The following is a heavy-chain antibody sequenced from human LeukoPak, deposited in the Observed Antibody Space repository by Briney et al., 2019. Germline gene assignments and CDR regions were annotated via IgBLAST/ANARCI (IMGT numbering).Heavy chain of an antibody. D-gene: IGHD3-10*01. CDR1: GFTFSSYG. Sequence: GGSLRLSCAASGFTFSSYGMHWVRQAPGKGLEWVAFIRYDGSNKYYADSVKGRFTISRDNSKNTLYLQMNSLRAEDTAVYYCAKSRGDGSGTYSAMPFDYWGQGTLVTVSS. V-gene: IGHV3-30*02. J-gene: IGHJ4*02. CDR3: AKSRGDGSGTYSAMPFDY. CDR2: IRYDGSNK.